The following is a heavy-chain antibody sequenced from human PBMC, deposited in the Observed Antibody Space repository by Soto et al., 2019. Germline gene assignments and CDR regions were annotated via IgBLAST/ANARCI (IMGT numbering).Heavy chain of an antibody. V-gene: IGHV4-39*01. Sequence: SETLSLTCTVSGGSVTNSSYYCGWIRQSPGKGLEWIGSVYYRVRSYSKSSVKSRVTICVDTSKNRFSLSLNSVTASDTAVYFCVSQRTTVPTQTYSDHCGPGARGTLSS. D-gene: IGHD4-17*01. J-gene: IGHJ4*02. CDR3: VSQRTTVPTQTYSDH. CDR1: GGSVTNSSYY. CDR2: VYYRVRS.